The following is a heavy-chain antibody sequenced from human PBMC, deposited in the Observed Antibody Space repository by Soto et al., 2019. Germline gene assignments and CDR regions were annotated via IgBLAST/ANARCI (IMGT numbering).Heavy chain of an antibody. J-gene: IGHJ4*02. D-gene: IGHD6-19*01. CDR1: GFAVSSKY. CDR2: IYGGGTT. Sequence: EVQLVESGGGWIQPGGSLRLSCAASGFAVSSKYMTWVRQAPGKGLESVSVIYGGGTTYYADSVKGRFTISRDTSKNTLYLQMNSLRAEDTAVYYCVQTTGWPGFDFWGQGTLVTVSS. CDR3: VQTTGWPGFDF. V-gene: IGHV3-53*01.